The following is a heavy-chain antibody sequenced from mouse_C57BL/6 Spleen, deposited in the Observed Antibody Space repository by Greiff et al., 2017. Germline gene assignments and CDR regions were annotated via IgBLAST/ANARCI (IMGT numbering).Heavy chain of an antibody. CDR3: ARDSWEWFAY. J-gene: IGHJ3*01. D-gene: IGHD4-1*01. CDR2: ISDGGSYT. V-gene: IGHV5-4*01. CDR1: GFTFSSYA. Sequence: EVKVVESGGGLVKPGGSLKLSCAASGFTFSSYAMSWVRQTPEKRLEWVATISDGGSYTYYPDNVKGRFTISRDNAKNNLYLQMSHLKSEDTAMYYCARDSWEWFAYWGQGTLVTVSA.